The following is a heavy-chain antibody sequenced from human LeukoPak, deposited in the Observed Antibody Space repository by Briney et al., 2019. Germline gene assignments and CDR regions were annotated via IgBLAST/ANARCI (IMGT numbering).Heavy chain of an antibody. CDR2: IYYSGST. J-gene: IGHJ6*02. D-gene: IGHD3-16*01. CDR1: GYSISSGYY. CDR3: ARDLGLGMDV. V-gene: IGHV4-61*01. Sequence: SETLSLTCTVSGYSISSGYYWGWIRQPPGKGLEWIGYIYYSGSTNYNPSLKSRVTISVDTSKNQFSLKLSSVTAADTAVYYCARDLGLGMDVWGQGTTVTVSS.